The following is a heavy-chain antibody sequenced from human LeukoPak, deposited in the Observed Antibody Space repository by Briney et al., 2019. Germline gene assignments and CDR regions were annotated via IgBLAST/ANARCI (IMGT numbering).Heavy chain of an antibody. J-gene: IGHJ6*03. V-gene: IGHV1-8*03. CDR3: ARGRILESSGYYYYYMDV. CDR1: GYTFTSYG. CDR2: MNPNSGNT. D-gene: IGHD3-3*01. Sequence: GASVKVSCKASGYTFTSYGISWVRQATGQGLEWMGWMNPNSGNTDYAQKFQGRVTITRNTSISTAYMELSSLRSEDTAVYYCARGRILESSGYYYYYMDVWGKGTTVTVSS.